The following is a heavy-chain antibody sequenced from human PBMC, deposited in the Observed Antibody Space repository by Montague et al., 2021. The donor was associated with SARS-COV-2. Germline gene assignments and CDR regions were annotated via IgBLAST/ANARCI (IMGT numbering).Heavy chain of an antibody. CDR3: ASVKRRYYYGLEVSAHFDY. Sequence: SETLSLTCTVSGGSISSYYWSWIRKPPRKGLERIGYIYYSGSTNYNPSLTRRVPISVDTSKNQSPLKLSSVTAADTAVYYCASVKRRYYYGLEVSAHFDYWGQGTLVTVSS. D-gene: IGHD3-10*01. V-gene: IGHV4-59*01. CDR2: IYYSGST. J-gene: IGHJ4*02. CDR1: GGSISSYY.